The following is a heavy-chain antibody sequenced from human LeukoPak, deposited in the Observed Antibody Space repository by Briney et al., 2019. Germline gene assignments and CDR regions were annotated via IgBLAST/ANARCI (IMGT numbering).Heavy chain of an antibody. V-gene: IGHV3-15*01. J-gene: IGHJ4*02. Sequence: GGSLRLSXAASGFTFSNAWMSWVRQAPGKGLEWVGRIKSKTDGGTTDYAAPVKGRFTISRDDSKNTLYLQMNSLKTEDTAVYYCTTDVLGYCSSTSCYDDYFDYWGQGTLVTVSS. CDR1: GFTFSNAW. CDR3: TTDVLGYCSSTSCYDDYFDY. CDR2: IKSKTDGGTT. D-gene: IGHD2-2*01.